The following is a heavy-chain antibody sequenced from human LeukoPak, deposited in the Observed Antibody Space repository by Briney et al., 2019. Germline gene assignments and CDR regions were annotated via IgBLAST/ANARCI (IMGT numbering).Heavy chain of an antibody. D-gene: IGHD4-23*01. Sequence: GGSLRLSCAASGFTFSSYSMNWVRQAPGKGLEWVSYISSSSSTIYYADSVKGRFTISRDNAKNSLYLQMNSLRADDTAVYYCARGGVVMTTVVTDWGQGTLVTVSS. CDR2: ISSSSSTI. V-gene: IGHV3-48*04. CDR3: ARGGVVMTTVVTD. CDR1: GFTFSSYS. J-gene: IGHJ4*02.